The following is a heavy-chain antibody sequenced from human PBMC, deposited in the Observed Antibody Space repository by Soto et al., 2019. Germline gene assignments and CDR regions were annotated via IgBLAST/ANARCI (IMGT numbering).Heavy chain of an antibody. J-gene: IGHJ4*02. V-gene: IGHV3-11*06. Sequence: PGGSLRLSCAASGFTFSDYYMNWIRQAPGKGLEWVSYISSSGTYINYADSVKGRFTISRDSAKNSLSLQMNSLRAEDTAVYFCARDVIGGSYPGYWGQGTLVTVSS. CDR3: ARDVIGGSYPGY. D-gene: IGHD3-10*01. CDR1: GFTFSDYY. CDR2: ISSSGTYI.